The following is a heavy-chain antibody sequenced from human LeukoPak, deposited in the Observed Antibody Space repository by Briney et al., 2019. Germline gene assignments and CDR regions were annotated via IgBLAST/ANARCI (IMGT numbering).Heavy chain of an antibody. J-gene: IGHJ4*02. CDR2: ISSNGGST. Sequence: PGGSLRLSCAASGFTFSSYAMHWVRQAPGKGLEYVSAISSNGGSTYYANSVKGRFTISRDNSKNTLYLQMGSLRAEDMAVYYCARDQFYYGSGSYLWFPLEPPDYWGQGTLVTVSS. CDR3: ARDQFYYGSGSYLWFPLEPPDY. V-gene: IGHV3-64*01. CDR1: GFTFSSYA. D-gene: IGHD3-10*01.